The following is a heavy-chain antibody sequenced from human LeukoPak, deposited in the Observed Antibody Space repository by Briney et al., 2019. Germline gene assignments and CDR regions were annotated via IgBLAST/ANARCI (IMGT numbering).Heavy chain of an antibody. D-gene: IGHD6-13*01. V-gene: IGHV3-49*04. Sequence: PGGSLRLSCAASGFTFDDYAMHWVRHAPGKGLEWVAFIRSKTYGGTTGYAASVKDTFTISRDDSKSVVYLQMNSLKTEDTAFYYCTRGVGQQLIPPDYWGQGTLVTVSS. CDR3: TRGVGQQLIPPDY. CDR1: GFTFDDYA. J-gene: IGHJ4*02. CDR2: IRSKTYGGTT.